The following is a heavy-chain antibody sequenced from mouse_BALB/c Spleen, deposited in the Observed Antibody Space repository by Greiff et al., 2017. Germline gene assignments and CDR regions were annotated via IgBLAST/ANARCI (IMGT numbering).Heavy chain of an antibody. D-gene: IGHD1-1*01. Sequence: VQLQQSGAELARPGASVKMSCKASGYTFTSYTMHWVKQRPGQGLEWIGYINPSSGYTNYNQKFKDKATLTADKSSSTAYMQLSSLTSEDSAVYYCARGIYYYGSSYYWYFDVWGAGTTVTVSS. J-gene: IGHJ1*01. CDR2: INPSSGYT. V-gene: IGHV1-4*01. CDR1: GYTFTSYT. CDR3: ARGIYYYGSSYYWYFDV.